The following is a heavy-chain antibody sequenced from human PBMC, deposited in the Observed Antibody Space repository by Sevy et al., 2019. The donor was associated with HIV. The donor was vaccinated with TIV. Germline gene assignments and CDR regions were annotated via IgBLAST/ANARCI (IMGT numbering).Heavy chain of an antibody. V-gene: IGHV3-7*01. CDR3: ARDPDILSGHPSHYFDY. CDR1: GFSFSKYW. Sequence: GGFLRLSCAASGFSFSKYWMSCVRQAPGKGLEWVANIKEDGSQKNYLESVKGRFTISRDNAKNLLYLQMNNLRADDMAMYYCARDPDILSGHPSHYFDYWGQGTVVTVSS. D-gene: IGHD3-9*01. J-gene: IGHJ4*02. CDR2: IKEDGSQK.